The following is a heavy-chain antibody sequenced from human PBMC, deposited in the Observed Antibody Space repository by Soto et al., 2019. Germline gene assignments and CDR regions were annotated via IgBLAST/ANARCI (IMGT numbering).Heavy chain of an antibody. J-gene: IGHJ4*02. V-gene: IGHV1-8*01. CDR1: GYTFTSYD. Sequence: QVQLVQSGAEVKKPGASVKVSCKASGYTFTSYDINWVRQATGQGLEWMGGMNPNSGNTGYAHKFQGRVTMTRNPSISTAYMELSRLRSEYTAVYYCARQKVDASDYWGQGTLVTVSS. D-gene: IGHD2-15*01. CDR2: MNPNSGNT. CDR3: ARQKVDASDY.